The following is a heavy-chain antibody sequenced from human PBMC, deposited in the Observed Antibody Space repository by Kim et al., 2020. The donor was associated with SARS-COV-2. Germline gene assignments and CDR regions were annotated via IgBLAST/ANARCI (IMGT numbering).Heavy chain of an antibody. V-gene: IGHV3-23*01. CDR3: AKGAGAPFFFDY. Sequence: YYADSVKGRFTNSRDNSKNTLFLQMNNLRAEDTAVYYCAKGAGAPFFFDYWGQGTLVTVSS. J-gene: IGHJ4*02. D-gene: IGHD6-19*01.